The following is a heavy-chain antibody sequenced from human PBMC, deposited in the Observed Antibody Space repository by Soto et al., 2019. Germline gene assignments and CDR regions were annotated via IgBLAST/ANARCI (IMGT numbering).Heavy chain of an antibody. CDR3: AREVYSGYDLLDY. Sequence: ASVNVSWKSYGSSFPSYGMSWMRQAPGQGRQWXGWISAYNGNTNYAQQLQGRVTMTTDTSTRTAYMELRSPRSDDTAVYYCAREVYSGYDLLDYWGQGTLVTVSS. D-gene: IGHD5-12*01. CDR1: GSSFPSYG. CDR2: ISAYNGNT. J-gene: IGHJ4*02. V-gene: IGHV1-18*04.